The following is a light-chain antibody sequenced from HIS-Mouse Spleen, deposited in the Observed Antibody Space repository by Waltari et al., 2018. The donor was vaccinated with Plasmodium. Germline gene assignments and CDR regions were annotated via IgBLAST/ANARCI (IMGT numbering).Light chain of an antibody. CDR3: QQNYNTWT. J-gene: IGKJ1*01. CDR1: QSISSY. V-gene: IGKV1-39*01. Sequence: DIQMTQSPSSLSASVGDRVNITCRASQSISSYLNWYQQKPWKAPKLLIYAASSLQSGVPSRFSGSGSGTDFTLTISSLQPEDFATYYCQQNYNTWTFGQGTKVEIK. CDR2: AAS.